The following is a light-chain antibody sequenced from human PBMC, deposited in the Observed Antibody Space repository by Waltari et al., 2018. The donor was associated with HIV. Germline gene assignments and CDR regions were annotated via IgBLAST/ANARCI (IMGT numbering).Light chain of an antibody. CDR1: TSNIGTNN. V-gene: IGLV1-44*01. CDR3: SAWDASLGAWM. J-gene: IGLJ3*02. CDR2: SNI. Sequence: QSVLTQPPSASGTPGQRIIISCSGSTSNIGTNNVNWYQQLPGTTPRLLMHSNIHRPSGVPDRSSGARSGTSASLAISGLQSEDEADYYCSAWDASLGAWMFGGGTKLTVL.